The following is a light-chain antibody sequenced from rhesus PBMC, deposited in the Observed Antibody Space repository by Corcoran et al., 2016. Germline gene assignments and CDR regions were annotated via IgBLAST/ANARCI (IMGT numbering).Light chain of an antibody. J-gene: IGKJ3*01. CDR3: QQGYGTPFT. V-gene: IGKV1-74*01. CDR2: KAS. CDR1: GNVNNH. Sequence: DVQMTQSPSSLSASAGDRVTITCRASGNVNNHLNWYQQKPGKAPKLLNYKASTLQRGVPSRLSGRGVGTDYTLTITSLPPEDVATYYCQQGYGTPFTFGPGTKLDIK.